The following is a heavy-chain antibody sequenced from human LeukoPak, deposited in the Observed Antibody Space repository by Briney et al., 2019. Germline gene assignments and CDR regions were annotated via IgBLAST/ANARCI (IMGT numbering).Heavy chain of an antibody. CDR3: ARFGGGSCSGSSCYDYYVDV. D-gene: IGHD2-2*01. J-gene: IGHJ6*03. CDR2: ISSTSSYI. Sequence: GGSLRLFCAASGFFFSSYSVIWVRQAPGKGLEWGSSISSTSSYIFYADSLKGRFTISRDNAKNSLYLQMHRLRAEDTAVYYCARFGGGSCSGSSCYDYYVDVWGKGTTVTVSS. V-gene: IGHV3-21*01. CDR1: GFFFSSYS.